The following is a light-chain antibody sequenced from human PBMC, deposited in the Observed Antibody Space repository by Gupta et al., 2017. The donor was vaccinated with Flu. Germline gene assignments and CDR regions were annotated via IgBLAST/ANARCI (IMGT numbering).Light chain of an antibody. CDR3: NSYTHITTLGV. J-gene: IGLJ3*02. CDR1: GTDVGGYNF. CDR2: EVN. Sequence: QPALTQPASVSGSPGQSLTLSCTGTGTDVGGYNFVSWYQQYPGKVPKLIISEVNNRPSGVSSRFSGSKFGNTAFLTISGLQAEDEADYYCNSYTHITTLGVFGGGTRLTVL. V-gene: IGLV2-14*01.